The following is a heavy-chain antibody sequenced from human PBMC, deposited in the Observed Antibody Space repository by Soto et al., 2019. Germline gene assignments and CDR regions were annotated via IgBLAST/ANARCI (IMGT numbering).Heavy chain of an antibody. CDR1: GYSFRSYW. J-gene: IGHJ4*02. D-gene: IGHD3-22*01. CDR3: ARQGDYYDSSGHYGDY. Sequence: GESLKISCQASGYSFRSYWIGWVRQMPGKGLEWMGIIYPDDSDAKYSPSFQGQVTISVDKSMRSAYLQWSSLKASDTAIYYCARQGDYYDSSGHYGDYWGQGTLVTVSS. CDR2: IYPDDSDA. V-gene: IGHV5-51*01.